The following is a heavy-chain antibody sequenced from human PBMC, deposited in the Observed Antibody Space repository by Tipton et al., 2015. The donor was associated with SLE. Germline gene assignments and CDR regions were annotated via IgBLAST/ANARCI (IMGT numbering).Heavy chain of an antibody. J-gene: IGHJ4*02. Sequence: GSLRLSCAASGFTFSSYGMHWVRQAPGKGLEWVAFIRYDGSNKYYADSVKGRFTISRDNSKNTLYLQMNSLRAEDTAVYYCAKDRRIVGETDYWGQGTLVTVSS. V-gene: IGHV3-30*02. CDR2: IRYDGSNK. CDR1: GFTFSSYG. CDR3: AKDRRIVGETDY. D-gene: IGHD1-26*01.